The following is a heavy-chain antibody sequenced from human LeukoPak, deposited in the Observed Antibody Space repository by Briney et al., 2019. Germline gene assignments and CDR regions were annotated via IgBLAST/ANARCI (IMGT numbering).Heavy chain of an antibody. CDR2: IIPIFGTA. Sequence: ASVKVSCKASGGTFSSYAISWVRQAPGQGLEWMGGIIPIFGTANYAQKFQGRVTITADESTSTAYMELSSLRSEDTAVYYCARGGGPWGYGDYERFFDYWGQGTLVTVSS. D-gene: IGHD4-17*01. V-gene: IGHV1-69*13. J-gene: IGHJ4*02. CDR1: GGTFSSYA. CDR3: ARGGGPWGYGDYERFFDY.